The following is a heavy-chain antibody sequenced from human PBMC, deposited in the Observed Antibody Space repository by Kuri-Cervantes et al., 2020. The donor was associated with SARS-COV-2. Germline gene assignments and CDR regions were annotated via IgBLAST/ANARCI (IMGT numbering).Heavy chain of an antibody. D-gene: IGHD3-16*01. Sequence: GESLKISFAASGFTFSSYAMHWVRQAPGKGLEYVSAISSNGGSTYYANSVKGRFTISRDNSKNTLYLQMGSLRAEDMAVYYCARMGEPYYMDVWGKGTTVTVSS. V-gene: IGHV3-64*01. CDR3: ARMGEPYYMDV. J-gene: IGHJ6*03. CDR1: GFTFSSYA. CDR2: ISSNGGST.